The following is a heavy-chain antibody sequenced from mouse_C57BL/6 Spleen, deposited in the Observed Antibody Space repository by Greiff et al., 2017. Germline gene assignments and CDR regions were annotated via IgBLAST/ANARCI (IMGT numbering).Heavy chain of an antibody. CDR3: AREYYGSPYYFDY. CDR2: IHPNSGST. V-gene: IGHV1-64*01. Sequence: VQLQQPGAELVKPGASVKLSCKASGYTFTSYWMHWVKQRPGQGLEWIGMIHPNSGSTNYNEKFKSKATLTVDKSSSTAYMQLSSLTSEDSAVYYCAREYYGSPYYFDYWGQGTTLTVSS. J-gene: IGHJ2*01. D-gene: IGHD1-1*01. CDR1: GYTFTSYW.